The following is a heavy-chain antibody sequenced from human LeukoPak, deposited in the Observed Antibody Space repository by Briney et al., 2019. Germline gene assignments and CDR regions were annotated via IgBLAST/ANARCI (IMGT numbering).Heavy chain of an antibody. CDR2: ISGDGGST. J-gene: IGHJ4*02. CDR3: AKDIASGSYLDY. Sequence: GGSLKPSCAPPGFTFDDNARHWARQAPGKGLEWASLISGDGGSTYYADSVKGRFTISRDNSKNSLYLQMNGLRTEDAALYYCAKDIASGSYLDYWGQGTLVTVSS. D-gene: IGHD1-26*01. V-gene: IGHV3-43*02. CDR1: GFTFDDNA.